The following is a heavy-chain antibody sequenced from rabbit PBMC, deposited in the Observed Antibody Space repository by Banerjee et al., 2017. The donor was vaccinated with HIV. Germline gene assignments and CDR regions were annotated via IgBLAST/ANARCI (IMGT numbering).Heavy chain of an antibody. CDR1: GFSFSNKYV. Sequence: QEQLVESGGGLVKPEGSLTLTCTASGFSFSNKYVMCWVRQAPGKGLEWIACINTNSGNAVYASWAKGRFTISKTSSTTVTLQMTSLTAADTATYFCARGWITMTMNLWDPGTLVTVS. V-gene: IGHV1S45*01. CDR2: INTNSGNA. J-gene: IGHJ4*01. D-gene: IGHD2-1*01. CDR3: ARGWITMTMNL.